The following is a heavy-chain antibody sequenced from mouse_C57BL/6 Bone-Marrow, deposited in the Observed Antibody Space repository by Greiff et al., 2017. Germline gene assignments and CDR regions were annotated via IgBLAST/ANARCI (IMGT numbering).Heavy chain of an antibody. CDR3: DLPSGSYVGFAY. CDR1: GFNIKNTY. D-gene: IGHD1-1*02. J-gene: IGHJ3*01. V-gene: IGHV14-3*01. Sequence: EVQLLESVAELVRPGASVKLSCTASGFNIKNTYMPWVKQRPEQGLEWIGRIDPANGNTKYAPTFQGQATITADTSSNTAYLQLSSLTSEDTAIYYCDLPSGSYVGFAYWGQGTLVTVSA. CDR2: IDPANGNT.